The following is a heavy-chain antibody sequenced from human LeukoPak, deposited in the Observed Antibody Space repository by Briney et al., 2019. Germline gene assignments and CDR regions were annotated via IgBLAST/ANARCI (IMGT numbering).Heavy chain of an antibody. J-gene: IGHJ4*02. D-gene: IGHD5-18*01. V-gene: IGHV1-18*01. CDR2: ISAYNGHT. CDR3: ATNVDTATVQSY. Sequence: ASVKVSCKASGYTFTSYGISWVRQAPGQGLEWMGWISAYNGHTKYAQKFQGRVTMTTDTSTSTAYMELRSLRSDDTAVYYCATNVDTATVQSYWGQGTLVTVSS. CDR1: GYTFTSYG.